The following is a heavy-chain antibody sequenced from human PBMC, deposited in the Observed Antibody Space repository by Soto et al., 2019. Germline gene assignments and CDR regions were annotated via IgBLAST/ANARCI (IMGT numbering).Heavy chain of an antibody. D-gene: IGHD2-2*01. V-gene: IGHV3-23*01. CDR1: GFTFSSYA. J-gene: IGHJ6*02. CDR2: ISGSGLST. Sequence: EVQLLESGGGLVQPGGSLRLSCAASGFTFSSYAMSWVRQAPGKGLEWVSAISGSGLSTYYADSVKGRFTISRDNSKNTLYLQMNSLRAEDTAVYYCAKGGSTSRWSYYYGMDVWGQGTTVTVSS. CDR3: AKGGSTSRWSYYYGMDV.